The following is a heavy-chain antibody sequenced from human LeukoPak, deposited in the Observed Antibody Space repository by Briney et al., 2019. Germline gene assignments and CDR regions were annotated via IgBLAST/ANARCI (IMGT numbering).Heavy chain of an antibody. CDR3: GRARGGYSDIDY. CDR2: IDANGVTT. D-gene: IGHD4-17*01. Sequence: PGGSLRLSCAGSGFTFSNYWMHWVRRTPGKGLVWVSRIDANGVTTSYADSVKGRFTISRDNANGTLYLQMNSLRADGTGLYFCGRARGGYSDIDYWGQGSLVTVSS. CDR1: GFTFSNYW. J-gene: IGHJ4*02. V-gene: IGHV3-74*01.